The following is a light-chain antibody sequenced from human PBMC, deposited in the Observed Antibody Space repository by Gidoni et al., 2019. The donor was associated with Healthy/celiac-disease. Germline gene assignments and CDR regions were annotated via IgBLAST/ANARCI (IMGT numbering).Light chain of an antibody. CDR2: WAS. CDR1: QSVLYRSNNKNY. CDR3: QQYYSTPYT. Sequence: DILMTQSPNTLAVSLGERATINCKSSQSVLYRSNNKNYLAWYQQQPGQPPKLLIYWASTRESGVPDRFSGNGSGTDFTLTISSLQADDVAVYYCQQYYSTPYTFGQXTKLEIK. J-gene: IGKJ2*01. V-gene: IGKV4-1*01.